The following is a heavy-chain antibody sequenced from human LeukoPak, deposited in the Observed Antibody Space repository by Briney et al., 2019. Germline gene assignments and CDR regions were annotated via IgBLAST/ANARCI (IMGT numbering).Heavy chain of an antibody. Sequence: GGTLRLSCAASGFTFSSYWMHWVRQAPGKGLVWVSRINSDGSSTSYADSVKGRFTISRDNAKNTLYLQMNSLRAEDTAVYYCARGIMYYYDSSGYYPNHYFDYWGQGTLVTVSS. CDR1: GFTFSSYW. V-gene: IGHV3-74*01. J-gene: IGHJ4*02. CDR2: INSDGSST. CDR3: ARGIMYYYDSSGYYPNHYFDY. D-gene: IGHD3-22*01.